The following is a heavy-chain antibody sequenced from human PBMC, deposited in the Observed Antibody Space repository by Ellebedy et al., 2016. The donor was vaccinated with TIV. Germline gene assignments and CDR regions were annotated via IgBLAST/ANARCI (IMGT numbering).Heavy chain of an antibody. CDR1: GYTFTSYD. J-gene: IGHJ6*03. CDR3: ARGITIFGVVIIYYMDV. V-gene: IGHV1-18*01. CDR2: ISAYNGNT. D-gene: IGHD3-3*01. Sequence: ASVKVSXKASGYTFTSYDINWVRQAPGQGLEWMGWISAYNGNTNYAQKLQGRVTMTTDTSTSTAYMELSSLRSEDTAVYYCARGITIFGVVIIYYMDVWGKGTTVTVSS.